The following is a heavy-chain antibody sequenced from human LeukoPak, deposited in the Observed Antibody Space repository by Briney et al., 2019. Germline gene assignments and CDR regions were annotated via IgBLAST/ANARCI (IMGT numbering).Heavy chain of an antibody. V-gene: IGHV1-2*02. CDR1: GYTFTDYY. CDR3: ASGSYDFWSGYD. CDR2: INPNSGGT. J-gene: IGHJ4*02. D-gene: IGHD3-3*01. Sequence: ASVKVSCKAPGYTFTDYYMHWVRQAPGQGLEWMGWINPNSGGTNYAQNFQGRVTMTRDTSISTAYMELSRLRSDDTAVYYCASGSYDFWSGYDWGQGTLVTVSS.